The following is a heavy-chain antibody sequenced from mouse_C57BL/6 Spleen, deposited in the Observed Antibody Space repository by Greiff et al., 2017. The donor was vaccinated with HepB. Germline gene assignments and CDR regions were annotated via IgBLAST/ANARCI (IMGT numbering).Heavy chain of an antibody. J-gene: IGHJ4*01. CDR1: GYTFTDYY. Sequence: VQLQQSGPELVKPGASVKISCKASGYTFTDYYMNWVKQSHGKSLEWIGDINPNNGGTSYNQKFKGKATLTVDKSSSTAYMELRSLTSEDSAVYYCARRAYYGNYEGAMDYWGQGTSVTVSS. CDR3: ARRAYYGNYEGAMDY. CDR2: INPNNGGT. D-gene: IGHD2-10*01. V-gene: IGHV1-26*01.